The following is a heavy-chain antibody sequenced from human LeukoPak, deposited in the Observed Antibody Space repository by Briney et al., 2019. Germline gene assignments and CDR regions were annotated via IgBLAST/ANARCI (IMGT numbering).Heavy chain of an antibody. CDR1: GFTFSSYA. D-gene: IGHD1-14*01. V-gene: IGHV3-23*01. J-gene: IGHJ6*03. CDR2: ISGSGGST. Sequence: GGSLRLSCAASGFTFSSYAMSWVRQAPRKGLEWVSAISGSGGSTYYADSVKGRFTISRDNSKNTLYLQMNSLRAEDTAVYYCAKCPNYGTVRGHQVYYYIDDWGKGTPVTVSS. CDR3: AKCPNYGTVRGHQVYYYIDD.